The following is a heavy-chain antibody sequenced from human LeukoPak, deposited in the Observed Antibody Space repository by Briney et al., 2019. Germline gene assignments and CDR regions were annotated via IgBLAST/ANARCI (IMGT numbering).Heavy chain of an antibody. Sequence: GGSLRLSCAVAGFTLSSYSMNWVRQAPGKGLEWVTLILYSADNTYYADPVKGRFTFSRDKSKNTLYLQMNSLRPDDSAVYYCASDPRDGGQNVWGKGTTVTVSS. CDR1: GFTLSSYS. CDR2: ILYSADNT. D-gene: IGHD5-24*01. CDR3: ASDPRDGGQNV. V-gene: IGHV3-30*03. J-gene: IGHJ6*04.